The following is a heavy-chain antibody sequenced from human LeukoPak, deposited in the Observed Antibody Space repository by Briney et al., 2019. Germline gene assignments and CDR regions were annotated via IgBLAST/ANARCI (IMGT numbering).Heavy chain of an antibody. V-gene: IGHV5-51*01. Sequence: GESLKISCKGSGYSFTSYWIGWVRQMPGKGLEWIGIIFPGDSDTRYSPSFQGQVTISADMSNSTAYLQWRSLRASDTAMYYCARQPGSGAWGQGTLVTVSS. D-gene: IGHD1-14*01. CDR1: GYSFTSYW. CDR2: IFPGDSDT. J-gene: IGHJ5*02. CDR3: ARQPGSGA.